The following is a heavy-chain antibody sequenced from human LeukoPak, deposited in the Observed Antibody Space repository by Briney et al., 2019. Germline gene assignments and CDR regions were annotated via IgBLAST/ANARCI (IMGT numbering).Heavy chain of an antibody. D-gene: IGHD1-7*01. J-gene: IGHJ3*02. V-gene: IGHV3-20*04. CDR1: GFTFSNAW. CDR3: ARGYNWNYQNAFDI. CDR2: INWNGGST. Sequence: GGSLRLSCAASGFTFSNAWMSWVRQAPGKGLEWVSGINWNGGSTGYADSVKGRFTISRDNAKNSLYLQMNSLRAEDTALYYCARGYNWNYQNAFDIWGQGTMVTVSS.